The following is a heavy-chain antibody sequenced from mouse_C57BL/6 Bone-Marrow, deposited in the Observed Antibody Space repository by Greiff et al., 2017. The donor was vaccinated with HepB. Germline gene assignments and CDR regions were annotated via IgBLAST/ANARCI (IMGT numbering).Heavy chain of an antibody. CDR1: GYTFTSYG. Sequence: LVESGAELARPGASVKLSCKASGYTFTSYGICWVKQRTGQGLEWIGEIYPRSGNTYYNEKFKGKATLTEDKSSSTAYMELRSLTSEDSAVYFCASDGYYDFDYWDQGTTLTVSS. V-gene: IGHV1-81*01. CDR3: ASDGYYDFDY. J-gene: IGHJ2*01. D-gene: IGHD2-3*01. CDR2: IYPRSGNT.